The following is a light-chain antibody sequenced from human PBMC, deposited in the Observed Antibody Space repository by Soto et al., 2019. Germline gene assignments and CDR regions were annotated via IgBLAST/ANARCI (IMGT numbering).Light chain of an antibody. CDR2: DAS. J-gene: IGKJ5*01. CDR1: QSFSSH. CDR3: QQRSNWPPVIT. Sequence: EIVVTQSPATLSLSPGERATLSCRASQSFSSHLAWYQQKPGQAPRLLIYDASKRATGIPARFSGRGSGTDFTLTISSLEPEDFAVYYCQQRSNWPPVITFGQGTRLE. V-gene: IGKV3-11*01.